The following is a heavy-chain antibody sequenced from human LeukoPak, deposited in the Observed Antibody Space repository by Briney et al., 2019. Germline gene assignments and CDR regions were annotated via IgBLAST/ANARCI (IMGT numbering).Heavy chain of an antibody. V-gene: IGHV3-20*01. CDR1: GFTFDDYG. CDR3: ARAGYYGSGSYPYYYYMDV. CDR2: INWNGGST. Sequence: GGSLRLSCAASGFTFDDYGMSWVRQAPGKGLEWVAGINWNGGSTGYADSVKGRFTISRDNAKNSLYLQMNSLRAKDTALYHCARAGYYGSGSYPYYYYMDVWGKGTTVTISS. D-gene: IGHD3-10*01. J-gene: IGHJ6*03.